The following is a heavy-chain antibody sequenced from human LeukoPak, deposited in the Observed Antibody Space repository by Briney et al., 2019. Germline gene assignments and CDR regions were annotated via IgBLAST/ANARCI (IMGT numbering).Heavy chain of an antibody. CDR3: ARFGLRWGENWFDP. CDR2: IIPIFGTA. J-gene: IGHJ5*02. Sequence: ASVKVSCKASGGTFSSYAISWVRQAPGQGLEWMGGIIPIFGTANYAQKFQGRVTITTDESTSTAYMELSSLRSEDMAVYHCARFGLRWGENWFDPWGQGTLVTVSS. D-gene: IGHD4-23*01. CDR1: GGTFSSYA. V-gene: IGHV1-69*05.